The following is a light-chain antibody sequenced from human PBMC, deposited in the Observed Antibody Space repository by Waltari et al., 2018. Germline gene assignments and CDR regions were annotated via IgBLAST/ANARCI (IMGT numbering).Light chain of an antibody. J-gene: IGKJ1*01. CDR1: PSISNW. V-gene: IGKV1-5*03. CDR3: QQYKTYWT. Sequence: DIQMTQSPSTLSASVGDRVTITCRASPSISNWLAWYQQKPGKAPKLLIYKASSLESGVPSRFSGSGSGTEFTLTISSLQPEDFATYYCQQYKTYWTFGQGTKVEIK. CDR2: KAS.